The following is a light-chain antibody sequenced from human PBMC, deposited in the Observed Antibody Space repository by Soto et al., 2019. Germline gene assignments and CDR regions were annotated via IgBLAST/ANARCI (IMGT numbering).Light chain of an antibody. V-gene: IGLV1-36*01. CDR1: SSNIGNNA. J-gene: IGLJ2*01. Sequence: QSVLTQPPSVSEAPRQRVTISCSGSSSNIGNNAVNWYQQLPGKAPKLLIYYDDLLPSGVSDRFYGSKSGTSASLASSGLQSEDEADYYCAAWDESLNGRVFGAGTQLTVL. CDR3: AAWDESLNGRV. CDR2: YDD.